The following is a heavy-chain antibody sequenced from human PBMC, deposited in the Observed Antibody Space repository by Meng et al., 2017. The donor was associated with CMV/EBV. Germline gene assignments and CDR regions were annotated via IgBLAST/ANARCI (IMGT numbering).Heavy chain of an antibody. CDR1: GGSVSSGSYY. V-gene: IGHV4-61*01. D-gene: IGHD3-22*01. CDR3: ARAFYYDSSGNWFDP. CDR2: IYYSGST. Sequence: SETLSLTCTVSGGSVSSGSYYWSWIRQPPGKGLEWIGYIYYSGSTNYNPSLKSRVTMSVDTSKNQFSLKLSSVTAADTAVYYCARAFYYDSSGNWFDPWGQGTLVTVSS. J-gene: IGHJ5*02.